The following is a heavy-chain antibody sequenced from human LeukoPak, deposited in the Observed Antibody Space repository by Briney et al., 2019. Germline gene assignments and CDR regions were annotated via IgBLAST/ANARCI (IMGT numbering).Heavy chain of an antibody. CDR2: INHSGST. CDR1: GGSFSGYY. V-gene: IGHV4-34*01. J-gene: IGHJ4*02. D-gene: IGHD3-10*01. Sequence: SETLSLTCAVYGGSFSGYYWSWIRQPPGKGLEWIGEINHSGSTNYNPSLKSRVTISVDTSKNQFSLKLSSVTVADTAVYYCARRRRYYYGSGSYFFDWWGQGTLVTVSS. CDR3: ARRRRYYYGSGSYFFDW.